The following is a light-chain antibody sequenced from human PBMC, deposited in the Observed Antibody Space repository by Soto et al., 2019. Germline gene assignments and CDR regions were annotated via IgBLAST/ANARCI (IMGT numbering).Light chain of an antibody. J-gene: IGKJ2*01. Sequence: DLQMTQSPSTLSAFVGDRVTITCRATQDINNWLAWYQQKPGKAPRLLIYDVSTLQTGVPSRFSGRGSGTEATLIISSLKPDDVATYYCQQYFHYPVTFGRGTKVEIK. CDR3: QQYFHYPVT. CDR2: DVS. V-gene: IGKV1-5*01. CDR1: QDINNW.